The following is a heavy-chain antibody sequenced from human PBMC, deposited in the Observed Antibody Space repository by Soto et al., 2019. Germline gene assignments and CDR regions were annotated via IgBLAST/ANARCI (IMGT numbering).Heavy chain of an antibody. CDR1: GYTFTSYG. D-gene: IGHD2-8*01. V-gene: IGHV1-18*01. J-gene: IGHJ6*03. CDR2: ISAYNGNT. Sequence: ASVKVSCKASGYTFTSYGISWVRQAPGQGLEWMGWISAYNGNTNYAQKLQGRVTMTTDTSTSTAYMELRSLRSDDTAVYYCARWVLYCTNGVCYPGYYYYMDVWGKGTTVTVSS. CDR3: ARWVLYCTNGVCYPGYYYYMDV.